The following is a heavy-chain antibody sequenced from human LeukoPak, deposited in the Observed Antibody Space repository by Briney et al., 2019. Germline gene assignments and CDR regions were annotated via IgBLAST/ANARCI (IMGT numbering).Heavy chain of an antibody. CDR2: IYHSVST. J-gene: IGHJ4*02. CDR1: GVSISNGNW. V-gene: IGHV4-4*02. CDR3: AREHARGYSYGF. Sequence: PSGTLSLTCIVSGVSISNGNWWTWVRQPPGKGLEWIGEIYHSVSTNYNPSLKSRVTISVDKSKNQFSLKLTSVTAADTAVYYCAREHARGYSYGFWGQGTLVTVSS. D-gene: IGHD5-18*01.